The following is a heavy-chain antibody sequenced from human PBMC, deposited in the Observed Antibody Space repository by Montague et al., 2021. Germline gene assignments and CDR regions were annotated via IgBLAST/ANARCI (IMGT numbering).Heavy chain of an antibody. Sequence: PALVKPTQTLTLTCNFSGFSLNTRAVGVGWIRQPPGKALEWLALIYWNDDKRYSPSLKSRPTITKDTSKNQVVLTMTNTDPVDTATYYCAHHNSDWYSDFDYWGQGTLVTVSS. CDR3: AHHNSDWYSDFDY. CDR1: GFSLNTRAVG. J-gene: IGHJ4*02. D-gene: IGHD6-19*01. V-gene: IGHV2-5*01. CDR2: IYWNDDK.